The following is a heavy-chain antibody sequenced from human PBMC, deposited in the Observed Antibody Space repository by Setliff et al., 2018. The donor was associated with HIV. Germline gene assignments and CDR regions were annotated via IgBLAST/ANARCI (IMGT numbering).Heavy chain of an antibody. D-gene: IGHD1-1*01. CDR3: ARVFSPTGTLSPAFDY. Sequence: PGGSLRLSCAASGFTFSTYSMNWVRQAPGKGLEWVSSISGNTLYIYYAESVRGRFTVSRDNAKNSLYLQMNSLRAEDTAVYYCARVFSPTGTLSPAFDYWGPGALVTVSS. CDR2: ISGNTLYI. V-gene: IGHV3-21*06. CDR1: GFTFSTYS. J-gene: IGHJ4*02.